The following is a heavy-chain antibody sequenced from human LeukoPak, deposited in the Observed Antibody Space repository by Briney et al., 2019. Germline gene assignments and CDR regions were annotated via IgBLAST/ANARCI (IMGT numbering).Heavy chain of an antibody. J-gene: IGHJ6*03. CDR3: ARDPYSGNYGTYYYYYMDV. CDR1: GFTFSSYE. V-gene: IGHV3-48*03. CDR2: VSSSGSTI. D-gene: IGHD1-26*01. Sequence: GGSLRLSCAASGFTFSSYEMNWVRQAPGKGLEWVSYVSSSGSTIYYADSVKGRFTISRDNAKNSLYLQMDSLGPEDTAVYYCARDPYSGNYGTYYYYYMDVWGKGTTVTISS.